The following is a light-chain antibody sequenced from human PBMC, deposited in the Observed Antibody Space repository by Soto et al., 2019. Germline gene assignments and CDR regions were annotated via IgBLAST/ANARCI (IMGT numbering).Light chain of an antibody. CDR3: SSYATSSTYV. CDR2: DVS. J-gene: IGLJ1*01. Sequence: ALTQPASVSGSPGQSITISCTGTSSDVGRYNYVSWYQQHPGKAPKLMIYDVSNRPSGVSNRFSGSKSGNTASLTISGLQAEDEADYYCSSYATSSTYVFGTGTKVTVL. CDR1: SSDVGRYNY. V-gene: IGLV2-14*01.